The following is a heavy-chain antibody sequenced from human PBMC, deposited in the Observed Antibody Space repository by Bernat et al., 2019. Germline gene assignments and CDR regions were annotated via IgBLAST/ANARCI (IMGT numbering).Heavy chain of an antibody. V-gene: IGHV3-13*05. CDR3: ARGYCRGGSCFPDWYFDL. CDR1: GFTFSSYD. CDR2: IGTAGDP. D-gene: IGHD2-15*01. Sequence: EVQLVESGGGLVQPGGSLRLSCAASGFTFSSYDMHWVRQATGKGLEWVSAIGTAGDPYYPGSVKGRFTISRENAKNSLYLQMNSLRAGDTAVYYCARGYCRGGSCFPDWYFDLWGRGTLVTVSS. J-gene: IGHJ2*01.